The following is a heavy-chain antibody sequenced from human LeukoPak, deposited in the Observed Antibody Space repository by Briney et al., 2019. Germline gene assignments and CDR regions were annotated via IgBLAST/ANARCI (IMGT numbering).Heavy chain of an antibody. CDR1: GFTFNNYA. J-gene: IGHJ4*02. CDR2: IKQDGSEK. V-gene: IGHV3-7*01. D-gene: IGHD5-18*01. Sequence: SGGSLRLSCAASGFTFNNYAMSWVRQAPGKGLEWVANIKQDGSEKYYVDSVKGRFTISRDNAKNSLYLQMNSLRAEDTAVYYCAREDTAMAQNYWGQGTLVTVSS. CDR3: AREDTAMAQNY.